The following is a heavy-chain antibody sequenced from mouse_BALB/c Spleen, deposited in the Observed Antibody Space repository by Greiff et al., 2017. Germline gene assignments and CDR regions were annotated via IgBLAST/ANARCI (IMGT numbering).Heavy chain of an antibody. V-gene: IGHV14-1*02. D-gene: IGHD2-4*01. Sequence: EVQLQQSGAELVRPGALVKLSCKASGFNIKDYYMHWVKQRPEQGLEWIGWIDPENGNTIYDPKFQGKASITADTSSNTAYLQLSSLTSEDTAVYYCARSPSHIYYDYDGWGQGTLVTVSA. CDR3: ARSPSHIYYDYDG. CDR1: GFNIKDYY. CDR2: IDPENGNT. J-gene: IGHJ3*01.